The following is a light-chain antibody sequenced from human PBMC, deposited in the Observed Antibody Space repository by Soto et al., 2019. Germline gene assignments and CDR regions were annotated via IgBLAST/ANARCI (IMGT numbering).Light chain of an antibody. Sequence: DIQLTQSPSSLSASIGDRVTITCRASQSIGYYLNWYQQKPGKVPRLLIYAASTLQSGVPSRFSGRRSGTEFPLTISSMQTDDFGTYYCQKYESYSPLTFGGGTKVDIK. J-gene: IGKJ4*01. CDR3: QKYESYSPLT. V-gene: IGKV1-9*01. CDR2: AAS. CDR1: QSIGYY.